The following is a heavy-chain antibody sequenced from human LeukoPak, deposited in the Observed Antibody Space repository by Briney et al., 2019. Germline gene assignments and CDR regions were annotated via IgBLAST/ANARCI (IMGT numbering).Heavy chain of an antibody. Sequence: GGSLRLSCAASGFGFSTYSMNWVRQAPGKGLEWVSYISSSSSTIYYADSVRGRFTISRDNAKNSLCLQMNSLRAEDTAVYYCARVGNYYTEAFDIWGQGTVVIVSS. V-gene: IGHV3-48*01. J-gene: IGHJ3*02. D-gene: IGHD1-26*01. CDR1: GFGFSTYS. CDR3: ARVGNYYTEAFDI. CDR2: ISSSSSTI.